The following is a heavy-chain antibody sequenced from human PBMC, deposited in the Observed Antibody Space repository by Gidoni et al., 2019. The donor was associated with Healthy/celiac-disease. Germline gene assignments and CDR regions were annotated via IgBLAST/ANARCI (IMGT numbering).Heavy chain of an antibody. V-gene: IGHV3-30-3*01. CDR2: ISYDGSNK. D-gene: IGHD3-3*01. CDR3: ARGRYYGGMDV. Sequence: QVQLVESGGGVVQPGRSLRLSCAASGFTFSSYAMHWFRQAPGKGLEWVAVISYDGSNKYYADSVKGRFTTSRDNSKNTLYLQMNSLRAEDTAVYYCARGRYYGGMDVWGQGTTVTVSS. J-gene: IGHJ6*02. CDR1: GFTFSSYA.